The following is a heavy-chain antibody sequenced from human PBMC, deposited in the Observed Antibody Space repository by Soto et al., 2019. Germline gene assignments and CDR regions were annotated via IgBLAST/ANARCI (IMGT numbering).Heavy chain of an antibody. V-gene: IGHV3-23*01. CDR3: AKSPLSRNPRLTLTTGCDY. Sequence: EVQLLESGGDLVQPGGSLRLSCAASGFTFSNYAMSWVRQAPGKGLEWVSTISDTGDSTYYADSVRGRFTISRDNSKNTLYLQLVSLRAEDTAVFFCAKSPLSRNPRLTLTTGCDYWGQGALVTGSS. J-gene: IGHJ4*02. CDR1: GFTFSNYA. CDR2: ISDTGDST. D-gene: IGHD4-17*01.